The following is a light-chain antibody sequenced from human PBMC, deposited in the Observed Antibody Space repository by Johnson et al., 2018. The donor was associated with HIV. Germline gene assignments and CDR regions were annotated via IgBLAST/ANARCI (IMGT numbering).Light chain of an antibody. CDR2: DND. V-gene: IGLV1-51*01. CDR3: ETCDTRLSGYYV. Sequence: QSVLTQPPSVSAAPGQKVTISCSGSSSNIGINYVSWFQQLPGTAPKLLIYDNDKRPSGIPDRFSGSTSGTSATLGITGLPTGDEAEYYCETCDTRLSGYYVFGSGTRLTVL. J-gene: IGLJ1*01. CDR1: SSNIGINY.